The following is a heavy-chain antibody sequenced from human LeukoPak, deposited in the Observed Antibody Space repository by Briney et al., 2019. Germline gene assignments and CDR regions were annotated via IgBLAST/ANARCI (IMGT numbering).Heavy chain of an antibody. V-gene: IGHV4-39*07. CDR1: GGSISSSSYY. D-gene: IGHD6-6*01. J-gene: IGHJ4*02. CDR2: IYYSGST. CDR3: ARNLGQQVGLFDY. Sequence: PSETLSLTCTVSGGSISSSSYYWGWIRQPPGKGLEWIGSIYYSGSTYYNPSLKSRVTISVDTSKNQFSLKLSSATAADTAVYYCARNLGQQVGLFDYWGQGTLVTVSS.